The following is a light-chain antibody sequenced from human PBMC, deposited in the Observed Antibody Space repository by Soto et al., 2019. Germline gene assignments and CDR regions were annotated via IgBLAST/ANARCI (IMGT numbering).Light chain of an antibody. CDR1: SSDVGGYNY. V-gene: IGLV2-8*01. CDR2: EVS. CDR3: SSYAGSNNAYV. Sequence: QSVLTQPPSASGSPGQSVTFSCTGTSSDVGGYNYVSWYQQHPGKAPKLMIYEVSKRPSGVPDRFSGSKSGNTASLTVSGLQAEDEADYYCSSYAGSNNAYVFGTGTKVTVL. J-gene: IGLJ1*01.